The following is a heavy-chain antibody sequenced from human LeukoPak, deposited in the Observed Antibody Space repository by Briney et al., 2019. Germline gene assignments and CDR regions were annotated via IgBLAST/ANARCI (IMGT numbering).Heavy chain of an antibody. Sequence: AGSLRLSCAASGFTFYAYPMRWVRQAPGKGLEWVSSSGGITHYAESVRGRFSLSRDNFKKTLYLEMNRLSAEDTAVYYCAKGKINHDGAFDVWGQGTRVT. V-gene: IGHV3-23*01. D-gene: IGHD1-14*01. J-gene: IGHJ3*01. CDR3: AKGKINHDGAFDV. CDR2: SGGIT. CDR1: GFTFYAYP.